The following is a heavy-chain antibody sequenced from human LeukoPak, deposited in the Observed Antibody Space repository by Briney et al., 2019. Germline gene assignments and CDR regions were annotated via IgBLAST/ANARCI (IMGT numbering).Heavy chain of an antibody. CDR1: GFTFSSYG. D-gene: IGHD3-22*01. CDR3: AKDTRRLVFDSGYYCDY. V-gene: IGHV3-30*02. Sequence: GGSLRLSCAASGFTFSSYGMHWVRQAPGKGLEWVAFIRYDGSNKYYADSVKGRFTISRDNSKNTLYLQMNSLRAEDTAVYYCAKDTRRLVFDSGYYCDYWGQGTLVTVSS. CDR2: IRYDGSNK. J-gene: IGHJ4*02.